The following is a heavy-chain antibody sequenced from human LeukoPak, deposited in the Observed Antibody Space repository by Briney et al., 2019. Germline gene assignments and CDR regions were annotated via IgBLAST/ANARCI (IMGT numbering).Heavy chain of an antibody. CDR1: GGSISSYY. Sequence: SETLSLTCTVSGGSISSYYWSWIRQPPEKGLEWIGQLYYSGSTNYNPSLKSRVTISVDTSKKQFSLKLNSVTAADTAVYYCAGSKAIGGFLGRDESRRYNWFDPWGQGTLVTVSS. CDR3: AGSKAIGGFLGRDESRRYNWFDP. J-gene: IGHJ5*02. V-gene: IGHV4-59*01. D-gene: IGHD3-10*01. CDR2: LYYSGST.